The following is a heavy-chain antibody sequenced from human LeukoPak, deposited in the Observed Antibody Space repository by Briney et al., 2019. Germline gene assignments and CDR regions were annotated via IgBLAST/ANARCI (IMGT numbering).Heavy chain of an antibody. D-gene: IGHD4-17*01. Sequence: SETLSLTCTVSGGSISSGDYYWSWIRQPPGKGLEWIGYIYYSGSTYYNPSLKSRVTISVDTSKKQFSLKLSSVTAADTAVYYCATRSYYGDYGYGMDVWGQGTTVTVSS. CDR2: IYYSGST. CDR3: ATRSYYGDYGYGMDV. J-gene: IGHJ6*02. CDR1: GGSISSGDYY. V-gene: IGHV4-30-4*01.